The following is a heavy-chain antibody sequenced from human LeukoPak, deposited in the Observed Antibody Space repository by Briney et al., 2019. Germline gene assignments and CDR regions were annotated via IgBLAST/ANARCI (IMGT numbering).Heavy chain of an antibody. D-gene: IGHD5-24*01. CDR2: ISSNGGTT. CDR1: GFTFGSYA. CDR3: VKVGTQLMAFDY. Sequence: GGSLRLSCSASGFTFGSYAMHWVRQAPGKGLEYVSAISSNGGTTYYADSLKGRFSISRDNSKNMVYLQVSSLRAEDTAVYYCVKVGTQLMAFDYWGQGTLVTVSS. J-gene: IGHJ4*02. V-gene: IGHV3-64D*09.